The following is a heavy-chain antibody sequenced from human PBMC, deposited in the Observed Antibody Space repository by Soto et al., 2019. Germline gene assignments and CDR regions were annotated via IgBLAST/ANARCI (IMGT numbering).Heavy chain of an antibody. CDR2: SYYSVST. V-gene: IGHV4-31*03. CDR3: ARDRRIAAAGGAHDAFDI. CDR1: GGSISSGGYY. Sequence: SETLSLTCTVSGGSISSGGYYWSWIRPHPGKGLEWIGYSYYSVSTYYNPSLKSRVTISVDTSKNQFSLKLSSVTAADTAVYYCARDRRIAAAGGAHDAFDIWGQGTMVTVSS. D-gene: IGHD6-13*01. J-gene: IGHJ3*02.